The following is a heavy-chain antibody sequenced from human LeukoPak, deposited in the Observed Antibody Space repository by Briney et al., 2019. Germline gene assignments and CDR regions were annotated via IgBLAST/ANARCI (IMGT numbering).Heavy chain of an antibody. CDR1: GGSISSYY. Sequence: SETLSLTCTVSGGSISSYYWSWIRQPPGKGLEWIGYIYYSGSTNYNPSLKSRVTISADTSKNQFSLKLSSVTAADTAVYYCARVAPGYDFWSGYYWVFDYWGQGTLVTVSS. D-gene: IGHD3-3*01. J-gene: IGHJ4*02. V-gene: IGHV4-59*08. CDR2: IYYSGST. CDR3: ARVAPGYDFWSGYYWVFDY.